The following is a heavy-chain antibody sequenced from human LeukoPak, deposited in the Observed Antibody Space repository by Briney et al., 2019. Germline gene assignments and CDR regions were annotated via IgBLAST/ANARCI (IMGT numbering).Heavy chain of an antibody. CDR1: GGTFSSYA. J-gene: IGHJ6*02. CDR3: ATKHYDILTGYIETYYYYGMDV. CDR2: IIPIFGTA. D-gene: IGHD3-9*01. Sequence: SVKVSCKASGGTFSSYAISWVRQAPGQGLEWMGGIIPIFGTANYAQKFQGRVTITADESTSTAYMELSSLRSEDTAVYYCATKHYDILTGYIETYYYYGMDVWGQGTTVTVSS. V-gene: IGHV1-69*13.